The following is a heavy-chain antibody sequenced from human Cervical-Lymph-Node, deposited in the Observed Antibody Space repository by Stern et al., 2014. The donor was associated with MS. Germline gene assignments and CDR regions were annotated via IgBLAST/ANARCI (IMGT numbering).Heavy chain of an antibody. J-gene: IGHJ4*02. CDR1: GFTFSSYG. Sequence: VQLVQSGGGVVQAGRSLRLSCAASGFTFSSYGMHWVRQAPGKGLEWGGVIWHDGNNKYHADSVKGRFTISSDHYQNTLYLQMSSLRAEDTAVYYCARDSGGNYVEDIDYWGQGTLVTVSS. D-gene: IGHD4-23*01. CDR2: IWHDGNNK. V-gene: IGHV3-33*01. CDR3: ARDSGGNYVEDIDY.